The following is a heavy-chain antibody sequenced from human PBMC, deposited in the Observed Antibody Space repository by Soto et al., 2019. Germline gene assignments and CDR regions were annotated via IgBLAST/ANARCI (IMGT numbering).Heavy chain of an antibody. D-gene: IGHD3-3*01. J-gene: IGHJ6*03. Sequence: QVQLVRSGDEVKKPGALVKVSCKASGYTFTSYDINWVRQATGQGLEWMGWMNPNSGNTGYAQKFQGRVTMTRNTSISTAYMELSSLRSEDTAVYYCARGQAERITIFGVDHYYYYYMDVWGKGTTVTVSS. CDR2: MNPNSGNT. V-gene: IGHV1-8*01. CDR1: GYTFTSYD. CDR3: ARGQAERITIFGVDHYYYYYMDV.